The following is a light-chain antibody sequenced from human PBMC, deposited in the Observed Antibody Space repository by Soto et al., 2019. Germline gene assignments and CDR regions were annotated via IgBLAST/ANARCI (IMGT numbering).Light chain of an antibody. CDR1: QGISCY. V-gene: IGKV1-8*01. CDR3: QQCYIYPRT. CDR2: AAS. Sequence: AIRMTQSPSSLSASTGDRVTITCRASQGISCYLAWYQQKPGKAPKLLIYAASTLQSGVPSRFSGGGSGTDFTLTISSLQSEDVATYYCQQCYIYPRTFGQGTMVEI. J-gene: IGKJ1*01.